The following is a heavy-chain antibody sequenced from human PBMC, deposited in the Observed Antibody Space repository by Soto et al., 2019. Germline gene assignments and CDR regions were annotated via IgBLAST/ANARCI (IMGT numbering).Heavy chain of an antibody. V-gene: IGHV4-61*01. J-gene: IGHJ4*02. Sequence: PSETLSLTCTVSGGSVSSGSYYWSWIRQPPGKGLEWIGYIYYSGSTNYNPSLKSRVTISVDTSKNQFSLKLSSVTAADTAVYYCAREYWDTAMVRFDYWGQGTLVTVSS. CDR3: AREYWDTAMVRFDY. CDR1: GGSVSSGSYY. D-gene: IGHD5-18*01. CDR2: IYYSGST.